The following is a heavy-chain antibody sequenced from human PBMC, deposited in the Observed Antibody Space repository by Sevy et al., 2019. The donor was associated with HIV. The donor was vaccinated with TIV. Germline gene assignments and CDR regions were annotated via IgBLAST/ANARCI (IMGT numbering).Heavy chain of an antibody. V-gene: IGHV4-31*03. J-gene: IGHJ4*02. CDR3: ARAQTYDFWSGYSWCYFDY. CDR1: GGSISSGGYY. D-gene: IGHD3-3*01. CDR2: IYYSGST. Sequence: SETLSLTCTVSGGSISSGGYYWSWIRQHPGKGLEWIGYIYYSGSTHYNPSLKSRVTISVDTSKNQFSLKLSSVTAADTAVYYCARAQTYDFWSGYSWCYFDYWGQGTLVTVSS.